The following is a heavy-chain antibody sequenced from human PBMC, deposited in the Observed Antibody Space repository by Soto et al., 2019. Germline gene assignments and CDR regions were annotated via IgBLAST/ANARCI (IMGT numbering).Heavy chain of an antibody. V-gene: IGHV3-30*18. CDR3: AKGAGDRLSLGMDV. D-gene: IGHD1-26*01. CDR2: ISYDGSNT. CDR1: GFSISDYG. J-gene: IGHJ6*02. Sequence: GGSLRLSCAASGFSISDYGMEWVRQAPGKGLEWVALISYDGSNTYYADSVKGRFTISRDNSKDTLFLQMTGLRREDTAVYYCAKGAGDRLSLGMDVWGQGTTVTVSS.